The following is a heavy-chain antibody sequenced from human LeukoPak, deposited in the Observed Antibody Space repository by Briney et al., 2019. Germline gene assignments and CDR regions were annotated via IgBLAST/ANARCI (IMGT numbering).Heavy chain of an antibody. J-gene: IGHJ4*02. CDR1: GFSFRTYW. Sequence: GGSLRLSCEVSGFSFRTYWMNWVHQAPGKGLEWVANINQAGSDKYYVDSVKGRFTISRDNAKNSVYLQMNNLRAEDTGVYYCGRGDPDYWGQGTLVTVSS. CDR3: GRGDPDY. CDR2: INQAGSDK. V-gene: IGHV3-7*01.